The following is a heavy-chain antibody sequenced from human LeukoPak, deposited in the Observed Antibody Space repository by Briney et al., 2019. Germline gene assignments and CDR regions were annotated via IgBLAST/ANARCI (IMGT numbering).Heavy chain of an antibody. CDR3: ARIRDGYNDAYDL. V-gene: IGHV1-46*01. CDR1: GYTFTNSY. J-gene: IGHJ3*01. D-gene: IGHD5-24*01. Sequence: EASVTVSCRASGYTFTNSYIHWVRQAPGRVLEWMGLINPDGGNTNYAQNFQGRVTLTMDTSTSTVYMELSSLRSEDTAIYYCARIRDGYNDAYDLWGQGTVVTVPS. CDR2: INPDGGNT.